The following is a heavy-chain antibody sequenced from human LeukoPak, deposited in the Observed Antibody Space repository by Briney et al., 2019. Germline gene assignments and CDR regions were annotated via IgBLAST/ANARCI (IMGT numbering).Heavy chain of an antibody. J-gene: IGHJ3*02. CDR1: GYSFTHYG. CDR2: INTVNSNP. CDR3: ARDRPKDDAFDI. V-gene: IGHV1-18*01. Sequence: ASVKVSCKTLGYSFTHYGISWVRQAPGQGLEWLGRINTVNSNPEIEQKFQDRVTMTTDTSTSTAYLELRSLTSDDTAVYYCARDRPKDDAFDIWGQGTLVIVSS.